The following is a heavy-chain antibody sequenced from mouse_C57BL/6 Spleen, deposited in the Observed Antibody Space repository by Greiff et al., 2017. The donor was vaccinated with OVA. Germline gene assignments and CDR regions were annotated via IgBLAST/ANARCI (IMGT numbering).Heavy chain of an antibody. Sequence: EVKLQASGGDLVKPGGSLKLSCAASGFTFSSYGMSWVRQTPDHRLEWVATISSGGSYTYYPDSVKWRFTSSRDNAKNTLYLQMSSLKSEDTAMYYCARDWDYWGQGTTLTVSS. CDR3: ARDWDY. CDR1: GFTFSSYG. CDR2: ISSGGSYT. D-gene: IGHD4-1*01. J-gene: IGHJ2*01. V-gene: IGHV5-6*01.